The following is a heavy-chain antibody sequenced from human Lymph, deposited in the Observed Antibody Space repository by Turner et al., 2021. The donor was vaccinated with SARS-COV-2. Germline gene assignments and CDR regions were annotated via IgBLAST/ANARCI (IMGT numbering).Heavy chain of an antibody. V-gene: IGHV3-33*01. CDR1: GFTFSSHG. CDR2: IGYDGSNK. CDR3: AREGDALAGGMDV. J-gene: IGHJ6*02. Sequence: QVQLVESGGGVVQPGRSLRLSCAASGFTFSSHGMHWVRQAPGKGLEWVAVIGYDGSNKYYADSVKGRFTISRDNSKNTLYLQMNSLRAEDTAVYYCAREGDALAGGMDVWGQGTTVTVSS. D-gene: IGHD2-15*01.